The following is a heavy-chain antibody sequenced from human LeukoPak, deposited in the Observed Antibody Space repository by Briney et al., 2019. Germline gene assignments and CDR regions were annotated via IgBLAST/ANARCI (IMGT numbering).Heavy chain of an antibody. D-gene: IGHD4-17*01. CDR1: GYSFTNYG. J-gene: IGHJ4*02. CDR2: ISAHNGNT. V-gene: IGHV1-18*01. CDR3: ARFPVTLRGFDY. Sequence: ASVKVSCKASGYSFTNYGIIWVRQTPGQGLQWMGRISAHNGNTNYAQKLQGRVTLTTDTSTSTVYMELRSLTSDDTAVYYCARFPVTLRGFDYWGQGTLVTVSS.